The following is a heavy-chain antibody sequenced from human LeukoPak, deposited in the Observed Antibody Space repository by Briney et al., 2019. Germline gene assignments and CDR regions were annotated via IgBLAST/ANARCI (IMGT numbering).Heavy chain of an antibody. D-gene: IGHD3-16*01. CDR1: GGTFSGYY. V-gene: IGHV4-34*01. CDR2: INHNGGT. J-gene: IGHJ3*02. Sequence: SETLCLTCAAYGGTFSGYYWSWIRQPPGKGLEWIGGINHNGGTNYNPYLENRVTMLVDTSKNQFSLKLSSVTAADTAGYYCARPRGQLGGDDAFDIWGQGTMVSVSS. CDR3: ARPRGQLGGDDAFDI.